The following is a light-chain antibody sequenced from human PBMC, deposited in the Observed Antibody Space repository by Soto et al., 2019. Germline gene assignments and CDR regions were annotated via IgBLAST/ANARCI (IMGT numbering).Light chain of an antibody. V-gene: IGLV2-14*01. CDR2: EVS. Sequence: QSVLTQPASVSGSPGQSITISCTGTSSDVGGYNYVSWYQQHPGKAPKLMIYEVSNRPSGVSNRFSGSKSGNTASLTISGLQAEDEADYYCSSYTSSSLVFGEGTKVTVL. CDR3: SSYTSSSLV. CDR1: SSDVGGYNY. J-gene: IGLJ2*01.